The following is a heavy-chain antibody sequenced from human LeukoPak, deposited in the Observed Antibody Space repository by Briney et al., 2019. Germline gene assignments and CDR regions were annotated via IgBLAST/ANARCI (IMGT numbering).Heavy chain of an antibody. Sequence: PGGSLRLSCAASGFTFSSYWMTWVRQAPGKGLEWVANIKQDGSEKYYVDSVKGRFTISRDNAKNSLYLQMNSLRAEDTAVYYCARDVSGSYSRYYYYYMDVWGKGTTVTISS. D-gene: IGHD1-26*01. V-gene: IGHV3-7*01. CDR2: IKQDGSEK. CDR3: ARDVSGSYSRYYYYYMDV. J-gene: IGHJ6*03. CDR1: GFTFSSYW.